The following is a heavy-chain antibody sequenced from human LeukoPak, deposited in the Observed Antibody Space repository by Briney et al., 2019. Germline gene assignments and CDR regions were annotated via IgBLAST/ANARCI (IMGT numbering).Heavy chain of an antibody. V-gene: IGHV4-4*02. Sequence: PSETLSLTCAVSGDSISGANWWNWVRPSPGKGPDWIGEISHGGSTKYNPSLKNRATISKDNSKNQFSLKLNSVPAADTAVYFCTRSPGWWSLDYWGQGALVTVSS. CDR2: ISHGGST. J-gene: IGHJ4*02. CDR1: GDSISGANW. D-gene: IGHD2-8*02. CDR3: TRSPGWWSLDY.